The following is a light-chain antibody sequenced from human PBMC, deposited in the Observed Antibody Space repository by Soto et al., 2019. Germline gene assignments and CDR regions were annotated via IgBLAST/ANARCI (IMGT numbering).Light chain of an antibody. CDR2: SNN. CDR1: SSNIGSNT. V-gene: IGLV1-44*01. J-gene: IGLJ2*01. Sequence: SALPQPPSASGTPGQRVTISCSGSSSNIGSNTVNWYQQLPGTAPKLLIYSNNQRPSGVPDRFSGSKSGTSASLAISGLQSEDEADYYCAAWDDSLNGVVFGGGTKVTVL. CDR3: AAWDDSLNGVV.